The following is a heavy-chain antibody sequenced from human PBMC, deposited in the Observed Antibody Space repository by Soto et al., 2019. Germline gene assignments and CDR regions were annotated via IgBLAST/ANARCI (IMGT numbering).Heavy chain of an antibody. CDR1: GVSISNYY. J-gene: IGHJ6*02. V-gene: IGHV4-59*01. CDR3: ARAAPAYGTYHMDV. Sequence: QVQLQESGPGLVKPSETLSLTCLVSGVSISNYYWNWIRQPPGKGLEYIGNIFYSGSTNYNPSLKSRVTISVDMSKNHFSLKLTSVTAADTAVYYCARAAPAYGTYHMDVWGQGTTVSVSS. CDR2: IFYSGST. D-gene: IGHD1-1*01.